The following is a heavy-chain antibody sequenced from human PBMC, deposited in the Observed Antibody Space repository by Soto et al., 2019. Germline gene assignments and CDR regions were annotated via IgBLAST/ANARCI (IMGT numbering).Heavy chain of an antibody. Sequence: GGSLRLSCAASGLTVSSNYMSWVRQAPGKGLEWVSVIYSGGSTYYADSVKGRFTISRHNSKNTLYLQMNSLRAEDTAVYYCARESNWGAFDIWGQGTMVTVSS. V-gene: IGHV3-53*04. CDR2: IYSGGST. CDR1: GLTVSSNY. D-gene: IGHD7-27*01. J-gene: IGHJ3*02. CDR3: ARESNWGAFDI.